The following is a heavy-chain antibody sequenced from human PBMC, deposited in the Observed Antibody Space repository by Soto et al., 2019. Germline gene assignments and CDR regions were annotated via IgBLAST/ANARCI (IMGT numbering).Heavy chain of an antibody. Sequence: SVKVSCKASGGTFSSYAISWVRQAPGQGLEWMGGIIPIFGTANYAQKFQGRVTITADKSTSTAYMELSSLRSEDTAVYYCARQPAASSYYYYYGMDVWGQGTTVTV. CDR3: ARQPAASSYYYYYGMDV. J-gene: IGHJ6*02. D-gene: IGHD2-2*01. CDR2: IIPIFGTA. V-gene: IGHV1-69*06. CDR1: GGTFSSYA.